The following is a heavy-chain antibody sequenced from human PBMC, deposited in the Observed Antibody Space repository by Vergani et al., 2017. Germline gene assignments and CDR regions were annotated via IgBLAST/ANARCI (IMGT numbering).Heavy chain of an antibody. J-gene: IGHJ4*02. CDR3: ARKGAGTVVTEYYFDY. D-gene: IGHD4-23*01. CDR2: MNPNSGNT. Sequence: QVQLVQSGAEVKKPGASVKVSCKASGYTFTSYDINWVRQATGQGLEWMGWMNPNSGNTGYAQKFQGRVTMTRNTSISTAYMELSSLRSEDTAVYYCARKGAGTVVTEYYFDYWGQGTLVTVSS. CDR1: GYTFTSYD. V-gene: IGHV1-8*01.